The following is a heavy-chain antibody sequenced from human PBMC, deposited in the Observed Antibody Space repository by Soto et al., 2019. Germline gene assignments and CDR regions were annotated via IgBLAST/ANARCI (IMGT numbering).Heavy chain of an antibody. J-gene: IGHJ6*04. D-gene: IGHD1-1*01. CDR3: ATYVMGTRGLYFVMDV. Sequence: DVQLLEYGGGLVQPGGSLRLSCIASGVTFSTYAMSWVGQAPGKGLEWVSGLTGSGGTTFYADSVKGRYTISRDNSNNTLYLQMNSLRLEDTATYYCATYVMGTRGLYFVMDVWGKGTTVIVSS. CDR1: GVTFSTYA. V-gene: IGHV3-23*01. CDR2: LTGSGGTT.